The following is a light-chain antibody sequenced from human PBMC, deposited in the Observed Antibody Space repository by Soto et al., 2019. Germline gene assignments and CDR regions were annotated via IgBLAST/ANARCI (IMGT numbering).Light chain of an antibody. J-gene: IGKJ5*01. CDR2: AAS. V-gene: IGKV1-39*01. CDR3: QQSYRAPIT. Sequence: IQMTQSPSSLSASVGDRVTITCRASQSISSSLNWYQQISGKAPKLLIYAASSLQSGVPSRFSGSGSGTDFTLTISSLQPEDFGGYYCQQSYRAPITFGQGTRLEIK. CDR1: QSISSS.